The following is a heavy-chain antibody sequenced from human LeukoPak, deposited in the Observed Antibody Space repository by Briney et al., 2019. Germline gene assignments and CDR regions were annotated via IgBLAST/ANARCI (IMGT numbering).Heavy chain of an antibody. Sequence: GGSLRLSCAASGFTFSSYGMSWVRQAPGKGLEWVSAISGSGGSTYYADSVKGRFTISRDNSKNTLYLQMNSLRAEDTAIYYCAKDRGDYTNWFDPWGQGTLVTVSS. CDR3: AKDRGDYTNWFDP. D-gene: IGHD4-17*01. V-gene: IGHV3-23*01. CDR1: GFTFSSYG. J-gene: IGHJ5*02. CDR2: ISGSGGST.